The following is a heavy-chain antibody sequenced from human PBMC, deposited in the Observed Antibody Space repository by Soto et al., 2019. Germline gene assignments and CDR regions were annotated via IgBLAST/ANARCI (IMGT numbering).Heavy chain of an antibody. J-gene: IGHJ4*02. Sequence: ASETLSLTCTVSGGSISSYYWSWIRQAPGKRLEWIGDIYYNGRTNYNPSVKSRVTISVDTSKNLFSLKLTSVTAADTAVYYRVRANYFDYWGQGTLVTVSS. CDR3: VRANYFDY. V-gene: IGHV4-59*01. CDR1: GGSISSYY. CDR2: IYYNGRT.